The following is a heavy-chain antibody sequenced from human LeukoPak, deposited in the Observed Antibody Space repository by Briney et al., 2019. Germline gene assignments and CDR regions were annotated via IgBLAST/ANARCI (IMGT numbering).Heavy chain of an antibody. CDR1: GGSLSSYY. V-gene: IGHV4-34*01. D-gene: IGHD6-19*01. CDR2: ITHSGST. Sequence: SETLSLTCAVYGGSLSSYYCSWIRQPPGKGLEWIGHITHSGSTNYNPSLKNRVTVSVDASKNQFSLKLSSVTAADTAVYYCTYAGWYKVPDYWGQGTLVTVSS. CDR3: TYAGWYKVPDY. J-gene: IGHJ4*02.